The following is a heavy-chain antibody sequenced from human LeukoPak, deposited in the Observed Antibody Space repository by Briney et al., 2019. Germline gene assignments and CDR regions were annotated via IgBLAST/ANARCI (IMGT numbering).Heavy chain of an antibody. V-gene: IGHV3-48*03. CDR3: ARAACYGDYCYYYYYYMDV. CDR2: ISSSGSTI. J-gene: IGHJ6*03. D-gene: IGHD4-17*01. Sequence: GGSLRLSCAASGFTFSSYEMNWVRQAPGKGLEWVSYISSSGSTIYYADSVKGRFTISRDNAKNSPYLQMNSLRAEDTAVYYCARAACYGDYCYYYYYYMDVWGKGTTVTVSS. CDR1: GFTFSSYE.